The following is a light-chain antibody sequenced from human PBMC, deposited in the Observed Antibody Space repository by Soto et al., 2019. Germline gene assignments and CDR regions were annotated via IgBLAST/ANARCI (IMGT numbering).Light chain of an antibody. Sequence: EIVLTQSPATLSLSPGERATLSCRASRSIGTYLAWYQQKPGQAPRLLMYGASNRATGIPARFSGSGSATDFTLTISSLEPADFAVYYCQQRGNWPFTFGPGTKVDIK. CDR1: RSIGTY. CDR2: GAS. V-gene: IGKV3-11*01. J-gene: IGKJ3*01. CDR3: QQRGNWPFT.